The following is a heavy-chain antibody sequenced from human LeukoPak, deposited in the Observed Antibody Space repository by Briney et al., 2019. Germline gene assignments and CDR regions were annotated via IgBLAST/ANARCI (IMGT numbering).Heavy chain of an antibody. J-gene: IGHJ6*03. Sequence: GGSLRLSCTASGFTFSSYGMNWVRQAPGKGLEWVSGITGRGEHIFYAGSVKGRFTISRDNSKNTLYLQMNSLRAEDTAVYYCARSLSYYYYYMDVWGKGTTVTVSS. V-gene: IGHV3-23*01. CDR3: ARSLSYYYYYMDV. CDR1: GFTFSSYG. D-gene: IGHD3-16*02. CDR2: ITGRGEHI.